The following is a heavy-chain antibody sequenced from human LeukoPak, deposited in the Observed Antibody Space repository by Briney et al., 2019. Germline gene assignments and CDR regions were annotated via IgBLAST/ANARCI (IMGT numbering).Heavy chain of an antibody. CDR2: MNPNSGNT. J-gene: IGHJ4*02. D-gene: IGHD6-13*01. Sequence: ASVKVSCKASGYTFTSYDINWVRQATGQGLEWMGWMNPNSGNTGYAQKFQGRVTMTRNTSISTAYMELSSLRSEDTAVYYCARXYGIAAAGRYDYWGQGTLVTVSS. V-gene: IGHV1-8*01. CDR3: ARXYGIAAAGRYDY. CDR1: GYTFTSYD.